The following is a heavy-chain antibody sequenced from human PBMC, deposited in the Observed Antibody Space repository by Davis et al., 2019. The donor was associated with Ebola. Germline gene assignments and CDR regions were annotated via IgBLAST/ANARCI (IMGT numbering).Heavy chain of an antibody. CDR1: GYTFSSHG. Sequence: ASVKVSCKASGYTFSSHGISWARQAPGQGLEWMGWISAYNGNTNQARKFQGRVTMTTDTSTSTAYMELRSLRSDDTAVYYCAGDNWNDENFDYWGQGTLVTVSS. V-gene: IGHV1-18*01. CDR3: AGDNWNDENFDY. D-gene: IGHD1-20*01. J-gene: IGHJ4*02. CDR2: ISAYNGNT.